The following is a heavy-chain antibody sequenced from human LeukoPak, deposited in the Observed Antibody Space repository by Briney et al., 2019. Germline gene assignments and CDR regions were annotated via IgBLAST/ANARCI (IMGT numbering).Heavy chain of an antibody. CDR1: GYTFTGYY. J-gene: IGHJ4*02. V-gene: IGHV1-46*01. CDR2: INPSGGST. CDR3: ARDQFNEERYYYDSSGYYSY. D-gene: IGHD3-22*01. Sequence: GASVKVSCKASGYTFTGYYMHWVRQAPGQGLEWMGIINPSGGSTSYAQKFQGRVTMTRDTSTSTVYMELSSLRSEDTAVYYCARDQFNEERYYYDSSGYYSYWGQGTLVTVSS.